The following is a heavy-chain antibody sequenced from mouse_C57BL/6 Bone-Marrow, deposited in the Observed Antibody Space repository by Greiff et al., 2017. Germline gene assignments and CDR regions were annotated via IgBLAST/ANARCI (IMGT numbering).Heavy chain of an antibody. J-gene: IGHJ4*01. D-gene: IGHD1-1*01. CDR2: IYLGNGYT. CDR3: ARDYLEAMDD. Sequence: EVQLQQSGAELVRPGSSVKMSCKTSGYTFTSYGINWVKQRPGQGLEWIGYIYLGNGYTEYNEKFKGKATLTSDTSSSTAYMQLSSLTSEDSAIYFCARDYLEAMDDWGQGTSVTVSS. CDR1: GYTFTSYG. V-gene: IGHV1-58*01.